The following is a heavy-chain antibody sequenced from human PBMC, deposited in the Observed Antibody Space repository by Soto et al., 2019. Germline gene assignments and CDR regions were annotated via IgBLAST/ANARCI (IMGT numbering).Heavy chain of an antibody. Sequence: RGSLRLSCEASGFASRSNAIHWGRQAPGKGLEWVAVISFEGSYKYYADSVKGRFTVSRDNSKNTVSLQMDSLTGEDSALYYCVRAAGIAAAGSSQGVLWGQGTLVTVSS. V-gene: IGHV3-30*04. D-gene: IGHD6-13*01. CDR2: ISFEGSYK. J-gene: IGHJ4*02. CDR3: VRAAGIAAAGSSQGVL. CDR1: GFASRSNA.